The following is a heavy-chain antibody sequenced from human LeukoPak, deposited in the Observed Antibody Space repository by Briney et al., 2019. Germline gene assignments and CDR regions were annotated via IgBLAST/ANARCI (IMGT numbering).Heavy chain of an antibody. CDR1: GFTFSHYG. Sequence: GGSLRLSCAASGFTFSHYGMHWVRQAPGKGLEWVTFIRYDGSKKYYADSVKGRFTISRDNSKDTMYLQMNSLRTEDTAVYYCAKESREWLFDYWGQGTLITVSS. J-gene: IGHJ4*02. V-gene: IGHV3-30*02. CDR3: AKESREWLFDY. D-gene: IGHD3-3*01. CDR2: IRYDGSKK.